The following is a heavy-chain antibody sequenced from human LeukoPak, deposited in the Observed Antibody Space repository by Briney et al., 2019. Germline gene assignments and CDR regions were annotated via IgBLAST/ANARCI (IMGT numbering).Heavy chain of an antibody. J-gene: IGHJ4*02. V-gene: IGHV3-15*01. CDR1: EFTFRNLW. D-gene: IGHD4-23*01. CDR3: TTDIPLTGGTNFAY. Sequence: PGGSPRLSCVGSEFTFRNLWMNWVRQAPGKGLEWVGRIKNKNDGGTTDYAAPVKGRFTISRDDSKNTLYLQINSLKTEDTAIYFCTTDIPLTGGTNFAYWGQGTLVTVAS. CDR2: IKNKNDGGTT.